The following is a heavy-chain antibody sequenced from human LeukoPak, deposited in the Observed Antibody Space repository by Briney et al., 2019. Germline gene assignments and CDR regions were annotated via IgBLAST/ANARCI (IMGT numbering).Heavy chain of an antibody. V-gene: IGHV4-59*01. J-gene: IGHJ4*02. CDR1: GGSITSYY. CDR3: ARVAGEYSSSFLDY. Sequence: SETLSLTCTVSGGSITSYYWSWIRQPPGKGLEWIGYINNRGTTNYNPSLKSRVTISLDTSRNQFSLKLSSVTAADTAVYYCARVAGEYSSSFLDYWGQGTLVTVSS. CDR2: INNRGTT. D-gene: IGHD6-13*01.